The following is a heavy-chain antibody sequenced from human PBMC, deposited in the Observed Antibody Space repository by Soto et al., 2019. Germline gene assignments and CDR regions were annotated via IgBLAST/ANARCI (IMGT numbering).Heavy chain of an antibody. CDR2: VNPIVSMS. CDR3: ESSYGSGYRAFDY. CDR1: GDTFNFYS. J-gene: IGHJ4*02. Sequence: QVQLVQSGAEVKRPGSSVKVSCKASGDTFNFYSINWVRQAPGLGLEWMGRVNPIVSMSNYAQKFQARVTMTAEKSTSTAYMELSSLRSEDTAIYYCESSYGSGYRAFDYWGQGALVTVS. D-gene: IGHD3-10*01. V-gene: IGHV1-69*02.